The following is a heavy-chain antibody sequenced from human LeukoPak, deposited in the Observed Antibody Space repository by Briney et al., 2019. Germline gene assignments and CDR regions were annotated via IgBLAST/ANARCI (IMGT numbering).Heavy chain of an antibody. J-gene: IGHJ4*02. CDR3: LGGLHYNSGLFDL. D-gene: IGHD1-20*01. CDR1: GDSTTTLY. CDR2: FSYSGGD. Sequence: SETLSLTCGVSGDSTTTLYWTWIRQPPGNGLELIGYFSYSGGDNYNPSLKGRVTISVDTSKTQFSLKLNSVTAADTAMYYCLGGLHYNSGLFDLWGQGTPVTVSS. V-gene: IGHV4-59*01.